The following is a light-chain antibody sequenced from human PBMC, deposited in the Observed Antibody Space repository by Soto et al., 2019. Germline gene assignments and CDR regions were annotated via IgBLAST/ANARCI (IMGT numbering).Light chain of an antibody. CDR1: QGIRND. CDR2: GAS. CDR3: LQDYHYPWT. Sequence: AIQMTQSPSSLSASVGDRVTITCRASQGIRNDLGWYQQKPGKAPKLLISGASSLQSGVPSRFSGSGSATEFTLTISSLQPEEFATYYCLQDYHYPWTFGQGTKVEI. J-gene: IGKJ1*01. V-gene: IGKV1-6*01.